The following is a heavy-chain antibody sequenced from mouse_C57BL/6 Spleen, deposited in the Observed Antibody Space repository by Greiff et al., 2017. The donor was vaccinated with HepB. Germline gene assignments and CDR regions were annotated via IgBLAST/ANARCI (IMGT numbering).Heavy chain of an antibody. CDR1: GYTFTSYT. CDR3: ARVWRSLGAMDY. Sequence: QVQLQQSGAELARPGASVKMSCKASGYTFTSYTMHWVKQRPGQGLEWIGYINPSSGYTKYNQKFKDKATLTADKSSSTAYMQLSSLTSEDSAVYYCARVWRSLGAMDYWGQGTSVTVSS. V-gene: IGHV1-4*01. D-gene: IGHD2-10*02. J-gene: IGHJ4*01. CDR2: INPSSGYT.